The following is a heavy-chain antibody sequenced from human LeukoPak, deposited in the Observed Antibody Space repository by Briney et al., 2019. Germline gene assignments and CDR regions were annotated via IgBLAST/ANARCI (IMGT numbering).Heavy chain of an antibody. CDR1: GFTFSSYP. CDR2: ISDSGGIT. V-gene: IGHV3-23*01. D-gene: IGHD6-6*01. Sequence: VGSLRLSCAASGFTFSSYPMTWVRQAPGKGPEWVSFISDSGGITYYADSVKGRFTISRDNSKNTLYLQMNSLRAEDTAVYYCAKNTQYSGYYDCWGQGTLVAVSS. CDR3: AKNTQYSGYYDC. J-gene: IGHJ4*02.